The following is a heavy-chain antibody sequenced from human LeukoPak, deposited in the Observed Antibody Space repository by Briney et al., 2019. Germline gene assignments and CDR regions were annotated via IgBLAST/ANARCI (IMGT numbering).Heavy chain of an antibody. D-gene: IGHD3-16*01. V-gene: IGHV3-23*01. CDR3: ADSGGEY. CDR2: ISANGGST. J-gene: IGHJ4*02. Sequence: GGSLRLSCIVSGFSFDTYAMSWVRQAPGKGLEWVSGISANGGSTYYAASVKGRFTISRDNSKNTLLLQTNNLRVEDTAIYYCADSGGEYWGQGTQVTVSS. CDR1: GFSFDTYA.